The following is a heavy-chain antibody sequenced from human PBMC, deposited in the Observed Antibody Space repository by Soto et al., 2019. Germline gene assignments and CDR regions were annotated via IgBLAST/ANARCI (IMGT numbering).Heavy chain of an antibody. V-gene: IGHV5-51*01. CDR1: GYSFTSYW. CDR3: ARRGDGYNSYYYYGMDV. J-gene: IGHJ6*02. Sequence: PGESLKISCKGSGYSFTSYWIGWVRQMPGKGLEWMGIIYPGDPDTRYSPSFQGQVTISADKSISTAYLQWSSLKASDTAMYYCARRGDGYNSYYYYGMDVWGQGTTVTVSS. D-gene: IGHD5-12*01. CDR2: IYPGDPDT.